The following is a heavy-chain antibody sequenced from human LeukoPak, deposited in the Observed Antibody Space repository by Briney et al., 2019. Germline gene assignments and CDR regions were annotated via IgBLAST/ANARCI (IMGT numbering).Heavy chain of an antibody. J-gene: IGHJ4*02. CDR2: ISAYNGNT. D-gene: IGHD4-17*01. CDR1: GYTFTSYG. Sequence: GASVKVSCKASGYTFTSYGISWVRQAPGQGLEWMGWISAYNGNTNYAQKLQGRVTMTTDTSTSTAYMELRSLRSDDTAVYYCARDPTTGDYERLYYFDYWGQGTLVTASS. CDR3: ARDPTTGDYERLYYFDY. V-gene: IGHV1-18*04.